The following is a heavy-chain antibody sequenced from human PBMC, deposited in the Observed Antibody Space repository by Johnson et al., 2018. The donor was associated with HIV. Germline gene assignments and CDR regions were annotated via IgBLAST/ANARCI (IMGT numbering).Heavy chain of an antibody. Sequence: VLLVESGGGLVLPGGSLRLSCAVSGFTFTDHYMDWVRQAPGKGLEWVSAISGSGGSTYYADSVKGRFTISRDNSKNTLYLQMNSLRAEDTAVYYCARAHDAFDIWGQGTMVTVSS. V-gene: IGHV3-23*04. CDR1: GFTFTDHY. CDR2: ISGSGGST. CDR3: ARAHDAFDI. J-gene: IGHJ3*02.